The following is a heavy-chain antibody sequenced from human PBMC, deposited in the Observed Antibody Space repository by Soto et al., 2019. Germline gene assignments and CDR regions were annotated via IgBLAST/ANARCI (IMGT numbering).Heavy chain of an antibody. Sequence: ASVKVSCKASGYFFTGYDLNWVRQAPGQGLEWMAWLNPNTGGTGYAQKFQGRVTVTRDTSTSTAYMEVTSLRFEDTAVYYCARAHGTLTKSDYWGQGTLVTVSS. D-gene: IGHD4-17*01. V-gene: IGHV1-8*01. CDR3: ARAHGTLTKSDY. CDR2: LNPNTGGT. CDR1: GYFFTGYD. J-gene: IGHJ4*02.